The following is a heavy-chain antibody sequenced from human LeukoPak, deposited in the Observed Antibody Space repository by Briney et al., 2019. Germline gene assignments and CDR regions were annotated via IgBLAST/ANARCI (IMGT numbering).Heavy chain of an antibody. CDR2: SYSGGST. CDR3: ATSPGSSWYEGLAL. V-gene: IGHV3-66*01. CDR1: GFSLSSNY. Sequence: GGSLRLSCAASGFSLSSNYINWVRQAPGKGLEWVSVSYSGGSTYYTDSVKGRITISRDNSKKTQYLQRKSRRAQDTAVYYCATSPGSSWYEGLALWGQGTLVTVSS. D-gene: IGHD6-13*01. J-gene: IGHJ4*02.